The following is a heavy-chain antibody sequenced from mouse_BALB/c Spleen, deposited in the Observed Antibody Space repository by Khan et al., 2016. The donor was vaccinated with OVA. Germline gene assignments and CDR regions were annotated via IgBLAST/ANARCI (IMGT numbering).Heavy chain of an antibody. CDR3: ARVGYSGAMDY. CDR1: GYTFTTYG. J-gene: IGHJ4*01. V-gene: IGHV9-3-1*01. D-gene: IGHD2-14*01. Sequence: QIQLVQSGPELKKPGVTVKISCKASGYTFTTYGMNWVKQAPGKGLKWMGWINTYTGEPTYVDDFKGRFAFSLETSANTAYLQINNLKNEDTATDFCARVGYSGAMDYWGQGTSVTVSS. CDR2: INTYTGEP.